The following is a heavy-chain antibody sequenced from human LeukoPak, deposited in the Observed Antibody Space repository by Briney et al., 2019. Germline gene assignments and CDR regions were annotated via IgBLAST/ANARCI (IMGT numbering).Heavy chain of an antibody. CDR2: INPNSGGT. CDR1: GYTFTDYY. V-gene: IGHV1-2*02. CDR3: ARGLNYYYGMDV. Sequence: ASVKVSCKASGYTFTDYYMHWVRLAPGQGLEWMGWINPNSGGTNYVQKFQGRVTMTRDTSISTAYMELSRLRSDDTAVYYCARGLNYYYGMDVWGQGTTVTVSS. J-gene: IGHJ6*02.